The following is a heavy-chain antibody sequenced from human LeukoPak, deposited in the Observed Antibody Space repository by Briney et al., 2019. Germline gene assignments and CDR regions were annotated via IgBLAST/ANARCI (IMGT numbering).Heavy chain of an antibody. J-gene: IGHJ3*01. CDR2: IYPGDSGP. CDR3: GMSGDRVPLQDDVFDV. Sequence: GESLEISCHVSGYRFTSYRIGRVRQLPGKGLEWMGIIYPGDSGPTYSPSFQGQVTISVDKSINTAYLQWSSLQASDTAMYYCGMSGDRVPLQDDVFDVWGQGTMVTVST. D-gene: IGHD1-26*01. CDR1: GYRFTSYR. V-gene: IGHV5-51*01.